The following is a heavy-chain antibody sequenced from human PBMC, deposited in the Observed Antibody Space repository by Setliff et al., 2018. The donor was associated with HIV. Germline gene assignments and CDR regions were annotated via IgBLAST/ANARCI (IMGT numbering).Heavy chain of an antibody. Sequence: ASVKVSCKPSGYTFTTYGLSWVRQAPGQGLEWMGWISTYSDETSYSQNLQGRLTMTTDTSTGTAYMELRSLRSDDTAVYYCAREGDFGYAAGRHLDSWGQGTLVTVSS. CDR1: GYTFTTYG. D-gene: IGHD2-21*01. J-gene: IGHJ4*02. CDR3: AREGDFGYAAGRHLDS. CDR2: ISTYSDET. V-gene: IGHV1-18*01.